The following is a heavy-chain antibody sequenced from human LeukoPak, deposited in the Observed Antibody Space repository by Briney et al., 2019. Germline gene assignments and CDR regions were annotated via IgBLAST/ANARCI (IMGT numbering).Heavy chain of an antibody. Sequence: SETLSLTCTVSGGSISSYYWSWIRQPAGKGLEWIGRIYTSGSTNYNPSLKGRVTMSVDTSKNQFSLKLSSVTAADTAVYYCARDIQQQLVTYYYYMDVWGKGTTVTVSS. V-gene: IGHV4-4*07. CDR2: IYTSGST. CDR1: GGSISSYY. D-gene: IGHD6-13*01. J-gene: IGHJ6*03. CDR3: ARDIQQQLVTYYYYMDV.